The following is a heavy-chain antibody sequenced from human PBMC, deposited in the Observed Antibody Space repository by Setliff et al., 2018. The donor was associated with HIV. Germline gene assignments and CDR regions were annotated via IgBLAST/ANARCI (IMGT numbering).Heavy chain of an antibody. CDR3: ARGAPSYSPYYGMDV. D-gene: IGHD4-4*01. V-gene: IGHV4-61*02. J-gene: IGHJ6*02. CDR2: IYTSGST. Sequence: PSETLSLTCTVSGGSISSGSYYWSWIRQPAGKGLEWIGRIYTSGSTNYNPSLKSRVTISVDTSKNQFSLKLSSVTAADTAVYYCARGAPSYSPYYGMDVWGQGTTVTVS. CDR1: GGSISSGSYY.